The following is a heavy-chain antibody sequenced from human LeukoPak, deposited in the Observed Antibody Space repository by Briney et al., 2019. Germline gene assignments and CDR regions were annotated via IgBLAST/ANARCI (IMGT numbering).Heavy chain of an antibody. V-gene: IGHV4-39*01. J-gene: IGHJ6*03. CDR3: ARHGFNYHYVDV. CDR1: GDSISRSSYH. D-gene: IGHD6-25*01. Sequence: SETLSLTCTVSGDSISRSSYHWGWIRQPPGKGLEWIGTFYYSGSTYYNPSLKSRVTISVDTSNNQFSLKLTSVTAADTAVYFCARHGFNYHYVDVWGKGTTVTVSS. CDR2: FYYSGST.